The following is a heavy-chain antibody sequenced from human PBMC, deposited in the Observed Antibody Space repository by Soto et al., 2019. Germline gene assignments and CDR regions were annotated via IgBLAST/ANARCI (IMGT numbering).Heavy chain of an antibody. Sequence: PGGSLRLSCAASGFTFSSNTMHWVRQAPGKGLEWISYIGTSNTTIYYADSVKGRFTISRDNAKNSLFLQMNSLRAEDTAVYYCARVARAGAAGGWGQGTLVTVSS. V-gene: IGHV3-48*01. CDR3: ARVARAGAAGG. CDR1: GFTFSSNT. D-gene: IGHD1-26*01. J-gene: IGHJ4*02. CDR2: IGTSNTTI.